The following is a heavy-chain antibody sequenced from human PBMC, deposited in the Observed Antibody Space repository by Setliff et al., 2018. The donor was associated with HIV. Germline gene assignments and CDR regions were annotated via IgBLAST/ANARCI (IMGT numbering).Heavy chain of an antibody. CDR1: GFTFSTYW. D-gene: IGHD2-8*02. J-gene: IGHJ4*02. Sequence: GGSLRLSCVASGFTFSTYWLSWVRLAPGKGLEWVATIKKDGSEKYTVDSVKGGFTISRDNAENSLYLQMNSLRAEDTAVYYCARDYWAGAIDCWGQGTLVTVSS. CDR2: IKKDGSEK. V-gene: IGHV3-7*01. CDR3: ARDYWAGAIDC.